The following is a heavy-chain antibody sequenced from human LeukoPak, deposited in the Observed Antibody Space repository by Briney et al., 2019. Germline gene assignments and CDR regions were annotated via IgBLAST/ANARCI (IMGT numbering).Heavy chain of an antibody. CDR3: ARDFSFGSGSYYESPVLDY. CDR1: GFTFSSYA. Sequence: GGSLRLSCAASGFTFSSYAMHWVRQAPGKGLEWVAVISYDGSNKYYADSVKGRFTISRDNSKNTLYLQMNSLRAEDTAVYYCARDFSFGSGSYYESPVLDYWGQGTLVTVSS. J-gene: IGHJ4*02. D-gene: IGHD1-26*01. CDR2: ISYDGSNK. V-gene: IGHV3-30-3*01.